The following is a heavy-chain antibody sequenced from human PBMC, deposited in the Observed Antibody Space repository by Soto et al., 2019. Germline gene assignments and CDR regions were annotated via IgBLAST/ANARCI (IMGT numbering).Heavy chain of an antibody. J-gene: IGHJ4*02. CDR3: AKDRKSGRGWYWDD. Sequence: GGSLRLSCAVSGFTFSSYAMSWVRQAPGKGLEWVSGISGSGGSTYSADSVKGRFTISRDNSKNTLYLQMNSLRAEDTAVYYWAKDRKSGRGWYWDDWGKGTLVTVPS. D-gene: IGHD6-19*01. V-gene: IGHV3-23*01. CDR1: GFTFSSYA. CDR2: ISGSGGST.